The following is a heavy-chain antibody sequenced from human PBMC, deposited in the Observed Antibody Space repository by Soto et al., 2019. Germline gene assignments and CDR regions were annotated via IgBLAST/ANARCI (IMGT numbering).Heavy chain of an antibody. CDR3: AKVPEYYYDSSGAFDI. J-gene: IGHJ3*02. Sequence: PGGSLRLSCAVSGFTFSSYVMSWVRQAPGKGLEWVSAISGSGGSTYYADSVKGRFTISRDNSKNTLYLQMNSLRAEDTAVYYCAKVPEYYYDSSGAFDIWGQGTMVTVSS. CDR1: GFTFSSYV. D-gene: IGHD3-22*01. CDR2: ISGSGGST. V-gene: IGHV3-23*01.